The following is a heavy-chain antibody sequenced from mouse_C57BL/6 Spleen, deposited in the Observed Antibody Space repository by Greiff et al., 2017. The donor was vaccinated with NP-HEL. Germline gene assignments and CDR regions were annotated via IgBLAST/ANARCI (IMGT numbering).Heavy chain of an antibody. J-gene: IGHJ4*01. CDR1: GYTFTDYY. CDR3: ARGHLGNYAMDY. D-gene: IGHD3-1*01. CDR2: INPNNGGT. V-gene: IGHV1-26*01. Sequence: EVQLQQSGPELVKPGASVKISCKASGYTFTDYYMNWVKQSHGKSLEWIGDINPNNGGTSYNQKFKGKATLTVDKSSSTAYMELRSLTSEDSAVYYCARGHLGNYAMDYWGQGTSVTVSS.